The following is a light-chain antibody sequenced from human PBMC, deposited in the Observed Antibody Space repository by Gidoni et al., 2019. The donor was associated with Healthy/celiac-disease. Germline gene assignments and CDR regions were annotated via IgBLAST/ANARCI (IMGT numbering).Light chain of an antibody. Sequence: QSALPHPASVSGSPAQSITISCTGTSSDVGSYNLVSWYQQHPGKAPKLMIYEGSKRPSGVSNRFSGSKSGNTASLTISGLQAEDEADYYCCSYAGSSTVVFGGGTKLTVL. CDR2: EGS. J-gene: IGLJ2*01. V-gene: IGLV2-23*01. CDR1: SSDVGSYNL. CDR3: CSYAGSSTVV.